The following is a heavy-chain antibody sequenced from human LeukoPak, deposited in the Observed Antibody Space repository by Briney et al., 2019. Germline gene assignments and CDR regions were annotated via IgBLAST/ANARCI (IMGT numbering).Heavy chain of an antibody. J-gene: IGHJ5*02. D-gene: IGHD2-21*02. CDR2: IFYNGNT. V-gene: IGHV4-39*01. CDR1: GGSISSPNSQ. CDR3: SRPILAYCGGDCYPP. Sequence: RPSETLSLTCTVSGGSISSPNSQWGWVRQPPGNGLEWIGNIFYNGNTYFNPSLKSRVTISGDTSKNQFSLKLSSVTAADTAVYYCSRPILAYCGGDCYPPWGQGILVTVSS.